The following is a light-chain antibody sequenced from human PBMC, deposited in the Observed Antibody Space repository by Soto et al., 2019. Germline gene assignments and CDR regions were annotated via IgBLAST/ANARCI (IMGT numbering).Light chain of an antibody. V-gene: IGKV1-5*03. J-gene: IGKJ1*01. CDR2: TAS. CDR3: QQYSSRWT. CDR1: QSIGIW. Sequence: DIQMIHSPSTLSASVGCRCSITCRASQSIGIWLAWYQQKPGKAPELLIYTASNLEGGVPSSFSGSAFGTDFPLTISSLPPDDSATYYCQQYSSRWTFGHGTQVDIK.